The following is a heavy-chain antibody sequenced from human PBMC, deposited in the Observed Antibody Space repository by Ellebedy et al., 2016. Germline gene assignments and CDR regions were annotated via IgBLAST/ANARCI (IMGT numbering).Heavy chain of an antibody. CDR3: ARGYNYAYEY. CDR2: TYYRSKWSN. J-gene: IGHJ4*02. Sequence: SQTLSLTCAISGDSVSRNSVACHWIRQSPSRGLAWLGRTYYRSKWSNDYAVSVKSRITINPDTSKNQFSLQPNSVTPEDAAVYYCARGYNYAYEYWGQGTPVTVSS. D-gene: IGHD5-18*01. CDR1: GDSVSRNSVA. V-gene: IGHV6-1*01.